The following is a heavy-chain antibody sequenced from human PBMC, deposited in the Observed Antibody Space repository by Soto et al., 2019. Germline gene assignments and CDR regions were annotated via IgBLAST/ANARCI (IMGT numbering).Heavy chain of an antibody. D-gene: IGHD2-15*01. CDR2: IYYSGST. J-gene: IGHJ4*02. Sequence: QLLESGPGLVKPSETLSLTCTVSGGSISSSSYYWGWIRQPPGKGLEWIGSIYYSGSTYYNPSLKSRVTISVDTSKNQFSLKLSSVTAADTAVYYCARGVLLKPFDYWGQGTLVTVSS. CDR3: ARGVLLKPFDY. CDR1: GGSISSSSYY. V-gene: IGHV4-39*01.